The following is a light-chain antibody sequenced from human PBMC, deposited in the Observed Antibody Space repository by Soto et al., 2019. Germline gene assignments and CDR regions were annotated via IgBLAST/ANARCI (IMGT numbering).Light chain of an antibody. CDR2: GAS. V-gene: IGKV3-15*01. CDR3: QQYNNWWT. Sequence: EIVMTQSPATLSVSPGVRATLSCRASQSVSNNLAWYQKKPGQAPRLLIYGASTRASGIPARFSGSGSGTEFTLTISSLQSEDFAFYYCQQYNNWWTFGQGTRVDIK. CDR1: QSVSNN. J-gene: IGKJ1*01.